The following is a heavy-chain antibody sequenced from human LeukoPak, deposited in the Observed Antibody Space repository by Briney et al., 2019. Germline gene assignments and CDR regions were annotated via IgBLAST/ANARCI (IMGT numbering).Heavy chain of an antibody. CDR2: INPDSGGT. CDR1: GYTFTSYY. Sequence: ALVKVSCKASGYTFTSYYLHWVRQAPGQGLEWMGWINPDSGGTNFAQKFQGRVTMTRDTSISTAYMELSSLRSDDTAVYYCARDLPARGYGMDVWGQGTTVTVSS. V-gene: IGHV1-2*02. J-gene: IGHJ6*02. CDR3: ARDLPARGYGMDV. D-gene: IGHD1-26*01.